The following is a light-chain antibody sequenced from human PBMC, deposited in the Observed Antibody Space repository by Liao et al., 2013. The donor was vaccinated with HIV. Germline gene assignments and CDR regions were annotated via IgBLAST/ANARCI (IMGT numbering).Light chain of an antibody. J-gene: IGLJ2*01. CDR3: QAWDSSTVV. CDR2: QDT. V-gene: IGLV3-9*01. CDR1: SIGSDT. Sequence: SFVLTQPPSVSVAPGQTATITCGGDSIGSDTVHWYQQKPGQSPVLVIYQDTKRPSGIPERFSGSNSGNTATLTISGTQAMDEADFYCQAWDSSTVVFGGGTNLTVL.